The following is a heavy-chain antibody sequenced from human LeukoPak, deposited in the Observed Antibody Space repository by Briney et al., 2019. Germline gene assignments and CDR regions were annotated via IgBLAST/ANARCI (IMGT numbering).Heavy chain of an antibody. J-gene: IGHJ2*01. Sequence: GGSLRLSCAASGFTFSSYWMNWVRQAPGKGLVWVSRIASDGSSTTYADSVKGRFTISRDNSKNTLYLQMNSLRAEDTAVYYCARGSYYGFWYFDLWGRGTLVTVSS. CDR1: GFTFSSYW. D-gene: IGHD1-26*01. CDR2: IASDGSST. V-gene: IGHV3-74*01. CDR3: ARGSYYGFWYFDL.